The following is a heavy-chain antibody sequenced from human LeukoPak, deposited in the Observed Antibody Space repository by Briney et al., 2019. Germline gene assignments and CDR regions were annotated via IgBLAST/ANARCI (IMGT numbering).Heavy chain of an antibody. Sequence: PGRSLRLSCAASGFTFSTYAMHWVRQAPGKGLECVAFTWPDGSKKYYADSVKGRFAISRENSKNTVYLQMNDLRPEDTALYFCAKISSSAESNFDSWGQGTLLTVSS. CDR2: TWPDGSKK. J-gene: IGHJ4*02. V-gene: IGHV3-33*06. CDR1: GFTFSTYA. CDR3: AKISSSAESNFDS. D-gene: IGHD6-25*01.